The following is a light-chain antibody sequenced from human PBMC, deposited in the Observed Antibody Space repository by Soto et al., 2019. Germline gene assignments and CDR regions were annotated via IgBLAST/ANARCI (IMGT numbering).Light chain of an antibody. CDR3: CSYAGTITPYV. CDR1: SSDVGSYNP. J-gene: IGLJ1*01. V-gene: IGLV2-23*02. CDR2: EVS. Sequence: QSALTQPASVSGSPGQSITISCTGTSSDVGSYNPVSWYQQHPGKAPKLMIYEVSKRPSGVSNRFSGSKSGNTASLTISGLQAEDEADYYCCSYAGTITPYVFGTGTKVTVL.